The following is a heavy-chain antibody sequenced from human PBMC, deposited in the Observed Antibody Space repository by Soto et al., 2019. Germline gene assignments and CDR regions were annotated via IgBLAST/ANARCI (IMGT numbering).Heavy chain of an antibody. CDR2: IYYSGST. V-gene: IGHV4-39*01. Sequence: PSETLSLTCTVSGGSISSSSYYWGWIRQPPGKGLEWIGSIYYSGSTYYNPSLKSRVTISVDTSKNQFSLKLSSVTAADTAVYYCARHIGYSSSWYRWFVPWGQGTLVNVSS. J-gene: IGHJ5*02. D-gene: IGHD6-13*01. CDR1: GGSISSSSYY. CDR3: ARHIGYSSSWYRWFVP.